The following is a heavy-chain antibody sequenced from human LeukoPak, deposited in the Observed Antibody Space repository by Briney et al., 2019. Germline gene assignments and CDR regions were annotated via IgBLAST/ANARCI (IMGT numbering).Heavy chain of an antibody. V-gene: IGHV4-34*01. CDR1: GGSFSGYY. Sequence: SETLSLTCAVYGGSFSGYYWSWIRQPPGKGLEWIGEINHSGSTNYNPSLKSRVTISVDTSKNQFSLKLSSVTAADTAVYYCARGVGVTIFGVVTYFLDYWGQGTLVTVSS. CDR2: INHSGST. J-gene: IGHJ4*02. CDR3: ARGVGVTIFGVVTYFLDY. D-gene: IGHD3-3*01.